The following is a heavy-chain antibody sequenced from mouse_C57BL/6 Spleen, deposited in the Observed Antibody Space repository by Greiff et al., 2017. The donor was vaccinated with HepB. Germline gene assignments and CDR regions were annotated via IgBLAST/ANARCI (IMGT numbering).Heavy chain of an antibody. CDR2: IYPGDGDT. D-gene: IGHD2-4*01. Sequence: QVQLQQSGPELVKPGASVKISCKASGYAFSSSWMNWVKQRPGKGLEWIGRIYPGDGDTNYNGKFKGKATLTADKSSSTAYMQLSRLTSEDSAVYSCSREASYEYDAFDFDFWGTGTTVTVSS. V-gene: IGHV1-82*01. CDR3: SREASYEYDAFDFDF. J-gene: IGHJ1*03. CDR1: GYAFSSSW.